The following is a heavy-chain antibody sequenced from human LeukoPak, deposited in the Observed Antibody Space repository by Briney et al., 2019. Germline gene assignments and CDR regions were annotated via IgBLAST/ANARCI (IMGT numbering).Heavy chain of an antibody. CDR2: ITATADVT. V-gene: IGHV3-23*01. D-gene: IGHD6-25*01. Sequence: GSLRLSCAASGFTFSSYGMSWVHQAPGKGLQWVSAITATADVTYYTDAVKGRFIISRDNSKNTLYLQMNSLRVDDTAMYYCARGSSADKYWGQGTLVAVSS. CDR3: ARGSSADKY. CDR1: GFTFSSYG. J-gene: IGHJ4*02.